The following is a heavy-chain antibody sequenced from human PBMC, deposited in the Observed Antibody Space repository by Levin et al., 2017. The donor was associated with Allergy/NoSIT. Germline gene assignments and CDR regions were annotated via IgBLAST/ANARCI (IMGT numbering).Heavy chain of an antibody. D-gene: IGHD3-3*01. CDR3: VKDSRAYDFRQLDY. J-gene: IGHJ4*02. CDR1: GFTFDDYV. V-gene: IGHV3-9*01. CDR2: ISWNSGNI. Sequence: GGSLRLSCAASGFTFDDYVMHWVRQAPGKGLEWVSGISWNSGNIGYADSVKGRFTISRDNAKNSVYLQMNSLRVEDTALYYCVKDSRAYDFRQLDYWGQGTLVTVSS.